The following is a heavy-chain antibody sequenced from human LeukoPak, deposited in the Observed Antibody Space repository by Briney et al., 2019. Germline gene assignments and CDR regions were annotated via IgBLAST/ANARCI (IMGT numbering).Heavy chain of an antibody. V-gene: IGHV6-1*01. CDR3: ARKGTVTTPFDY. J-gene: IGHJ4*02. Sequence: SQTLSLTCAISGDSVSSNSAAWNWIRQSPSRGLEWLGRTYYRSKWYNDYAVSVKSRISINADTSKNQFSLQLNSVTPEDTAMYYCARKGTVTTPFDYWGQGILVTVSS. CDR2: TYYRSKWYN. D-gene: IGHD4-11*01. CDR1: GDSVSSNSAA.